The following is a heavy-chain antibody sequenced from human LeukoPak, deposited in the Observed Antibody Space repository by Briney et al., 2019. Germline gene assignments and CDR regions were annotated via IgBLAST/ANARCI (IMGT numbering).Heavy chain of an antibody. V-gene: IGHV4-59*08. D-gene: IGHD1-26*01. J-gene: IGHJ6*02. CDR3: ARQRSTVYYGMDV. Sequence: SETLSLTCTVSGGSISSYYWSWIRRPPGKGLEWIGYIYYSGSTNYNPSLKSRVTIPVDTSKNQFSLKLSSVTAADTAVYYCARQRSTVYYGMDVWGQGTTVTVS. CDR1: GGSISSYY. CDR2: IYYSGST.